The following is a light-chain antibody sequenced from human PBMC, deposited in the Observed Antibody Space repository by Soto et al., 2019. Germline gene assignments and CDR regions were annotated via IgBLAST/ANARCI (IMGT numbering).Light chain of an antibody. V-gene: IGLV2-11*01. J-gene: IGLJ2*01. Sequence: QSALTQPLSVSGSPGQSVTISCTGTSSDVGGYDYVSWYLQHPGKAPKLLIYDVTKRPSGVPDRFSGAKSGNTASLTISGLQADDEADYYCCSYAGFYTLVFGGGTKVTVL. CDR2: DVT. CDR1: SSDVGGYDY. CDR3: CSYAGFYTLV.